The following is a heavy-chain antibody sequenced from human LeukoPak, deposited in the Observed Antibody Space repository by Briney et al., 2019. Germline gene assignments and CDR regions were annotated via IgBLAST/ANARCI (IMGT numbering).Heavy chain of an antibody. D-gene: IGHD6-13*01. Sequence: GSLRLSCAASGFTFNDYGMHWVRQAPGKGLEWVSVIYSGGSTYYADSVKGRFTISRDNSKNTLYLQMNSLRAEDTAVYYCAREHSSSWSHFDYWGQGTLVTVSS. CDR2: IYSGGST. CDR1: GFTFNDYG. V-gene: IGHV3-53*01. J-gene: IGHJ4*02. CDR3: AREHSSSWSHFDY.